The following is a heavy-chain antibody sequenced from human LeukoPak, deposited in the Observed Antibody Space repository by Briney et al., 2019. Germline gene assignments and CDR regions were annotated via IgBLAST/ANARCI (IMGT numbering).Heavy chain of an antibody. V-gene: IGHV4-30-2*05. CDR2: IYYSGST. D-gene: IGHD5-12*01. CDR3: ARRDIVAIAY. J-gene: IGHJ4*02. Sequence: SETLSLTCAVSGGSICSGGYSWSWIRQPPGKGLEWIGYIYYSGSTYYNPSLKSRVTISVDTSKNQFSLKLSSVTAADTAVYYCARRDIVAIAYWGQGTLVTVSS. CDR1: GGSICSGGYS.